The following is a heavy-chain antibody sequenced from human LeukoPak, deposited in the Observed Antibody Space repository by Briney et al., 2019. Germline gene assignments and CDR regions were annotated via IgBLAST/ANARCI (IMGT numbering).Heavy chain of an antibody. V-gene: IGHV3-15*01. CDR1: GFTFSNAG. CDR3: TTDLGSFDY. D-gene: IGHD1-26*01. CDR2: IKRKTDGGTT. Sequence: GGSLRLSCTASGFTFSNAGMSWLRQARGKGLEGVGRIKRKTDGGTTDYAALVKGRFTISRDDSTNTLYLQLSSLKPEDTAVYYWTTDLGSFDYWGQGTLVTVSS. J-gene: IGHJ4*02.